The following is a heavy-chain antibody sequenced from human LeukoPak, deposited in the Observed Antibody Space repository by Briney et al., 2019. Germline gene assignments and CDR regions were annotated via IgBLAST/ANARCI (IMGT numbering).Heavy chain of an antibody. CDR1: GFTFSSYA. J-gene: IGHJ4*02. D-gene: IGHD6-13*01. CDR2: ISGSGGTT. Sequence: PGGSLRLSCAASGFTFSSYAMTWVRQAPGKGLEWVSAISGSGGTTYYADSVKGRFTISRENSKNTLYLQMNSLSAEDTAVYYCAKDLYSSSSAYYFDYWGQGTLVTVSS. V-gene: IGHV3-23*01. CDR3: AKDLYSSSSAYYFDY.